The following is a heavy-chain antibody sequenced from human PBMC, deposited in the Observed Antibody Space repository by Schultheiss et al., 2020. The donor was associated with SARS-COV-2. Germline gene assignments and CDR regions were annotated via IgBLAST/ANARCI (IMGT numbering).Heavy chain of an antibody. CDR2: IYYSGSI. Sequence: SETLSLTCTVSGGSISSGGYYWSWIRQHPGKGLEWIGYIYYSGSINYNPSLKSRVTISVDTSKNQFSLKLSSVTAADTAVYYCARRGYYYGMDVWGQGTTVTVSS. CDR1: GGSISSGGYY. V-gene: IGHV4-61*08. J-gene: IGHJ6*02. CDR3: ARRGYYYGMDV.